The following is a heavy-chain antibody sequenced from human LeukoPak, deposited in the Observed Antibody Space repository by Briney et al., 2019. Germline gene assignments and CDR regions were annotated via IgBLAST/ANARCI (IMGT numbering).Heavy chain of an antibody. CDR1: GGTFSIYA. D-gene: IGHD3-10*01. CDR3: ASSSGYYDSGSYYVPGWFDP. Sequence: SVTVSCTASGGTFSIYAISWVRQAPGQGLEWIGGIIPIFGTANYSQKFQGRVTITADESTSTAYMELSSLRSEDTAVYYCASSSGYYDSGSYYVPGWFDPWGQGTLVTVSS. J-gene: IGHJ5*02. CDR2: IIPIFGTA. V-gene: IGHV1-69*13.